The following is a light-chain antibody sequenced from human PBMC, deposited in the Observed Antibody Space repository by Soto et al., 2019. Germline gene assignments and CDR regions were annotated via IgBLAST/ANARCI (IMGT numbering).Light chain of an antibody. CDR1: SSNIGSNT. V-gene: IGLV1-44*01. CDR3: AAWDDSLKGV. Sequence: QSVLTQPPSASGTPGQRVTISCSGSSSNIGSNTVNWYQQLPGTAPKLLFYSNNQRPSGVPDRFSGSKSGTSASLAISGLQSEDEADYYCAAWDDSLKGVFGGGTKLTDL. J-gene: IGLJ2*01. CDR2: SNN.